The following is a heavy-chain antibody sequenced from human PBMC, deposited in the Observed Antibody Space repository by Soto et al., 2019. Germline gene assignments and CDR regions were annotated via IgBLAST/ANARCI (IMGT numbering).Heavy chain of an antibody. CDR3: ERGPNERYFEWNQFEY. Sequence: KPSSTXSLTCTISGCSIIIYDLILIRQPPGKGLEVIGYIYYSGSTNYNPSLKSRVTISVDTSKNQFSLKLSSVTAAETAVYYCERGPNERYFEWNQFEYWGQGTLV. V-gene: IGHV4-59*01. D-gene: IGHD3-9*01. CDR2: IYYSGST. CDR1: GCSIIIYD. J-gene: IGHJ4*02.